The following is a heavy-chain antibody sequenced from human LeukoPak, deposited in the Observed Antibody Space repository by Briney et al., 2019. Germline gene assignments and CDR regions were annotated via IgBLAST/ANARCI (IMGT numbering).Heavy chain of an antibody. D-gene: IGHD3-16*01. CDR2: ISGDGGNT. CDR3: ARRVPSQVITDYFDY. Sequence: HPGGSLRLSCAASAFTFSSYAMHWARQAPGKGLEYVSAISGDGGNTFYANSVEGRFTISRDNAKNSLFLQMNSLRAEDTAVYYCARRVPSQVITDYFDYWGQGTLVTVSS. CDR1: AFTFSSYA. V-gene: IGHV3-64*01. J-gene: IGHJ4*02.